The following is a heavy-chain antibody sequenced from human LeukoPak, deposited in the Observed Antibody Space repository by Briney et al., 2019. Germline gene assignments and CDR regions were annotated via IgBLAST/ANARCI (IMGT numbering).Heavy chain of an antibody. J-gene: IGHJ4*02. CDR2: IIPIFGTA. CDR3: ARDSSSWYRGIPDY. Sequence: ASVKVSCKASGGTFSSYAISWVRQAPGQGLEWMGGIIPIFGTANYAQKFQGRVTITADKSTSTAYMELSSLRSEDTAVYYCARDSSSWYRGIPDYWGQGTLVTVSS. CDR1: GGTFSSYA. V-gene: IGHV1-69*06. D-gene: IGHD6-13*01.